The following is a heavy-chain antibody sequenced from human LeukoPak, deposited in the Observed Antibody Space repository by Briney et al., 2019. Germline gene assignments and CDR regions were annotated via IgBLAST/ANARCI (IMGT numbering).Heavy chain of an antibody. CDR3: ARSSGYTYGSDY. J-gene: IGHJ4*02. CDR1: GVSIRTYY. V-gene: IGHV4-59*01. CDR2: IYRGST. D-gene: IGHD5-18*01. Sequence: SETLSLTCTVSGVSIRTYYWNWIRQPPGKGPEWIGYIYRGSTNYNPSFESRVTISADTSKNQFSLKLSSVTAADTAVYYCARSSGYTYGSDYWGQGTLVTVSS.